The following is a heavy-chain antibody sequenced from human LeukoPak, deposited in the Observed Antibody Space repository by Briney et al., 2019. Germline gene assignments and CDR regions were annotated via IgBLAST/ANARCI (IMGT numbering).Heavy chain of an antibody. CDR1: GYTFTSYD. Sequence: ASVKVSCKASGYTFTSYDINWVRQATGQGLEWMGWMNPNSGNTGYAQKFQGRVTITRNTSISTAYMELSSLRSEDTAVYYCARGTADYYGSGSYSVDYWGQGTLVTVSS. CDR3: ARGTADYYGSGSYSVDY. V-gene: IGHV1-8*03. D-gene: IGHD3-10*01. CDR2: MNPNSGNT. J-gene: IGHJ4*02.